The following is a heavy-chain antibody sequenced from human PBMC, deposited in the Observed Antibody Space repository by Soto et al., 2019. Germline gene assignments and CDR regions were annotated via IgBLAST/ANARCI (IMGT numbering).Heavy chain of an antibody. CDR1: GFTFSSYA. J-gene: IGHJ4*02. D-gene: IGHD3-3*01. CDR2: ISGSGGST. CDR3: AKVRNDFWSGYSRNPFDY. Sequence: GGSLRLSCAASGFTFSSYAMSWVRQAPGKGLEWVSAISGSGGSTYYADSVKGRFTISRDNSKNTLYLQMNSLRAEDTAVYYCAKVRNDFWSGYSRNPFDYWGQGTLVTVSS. V-gene: IGHV3-23*01.